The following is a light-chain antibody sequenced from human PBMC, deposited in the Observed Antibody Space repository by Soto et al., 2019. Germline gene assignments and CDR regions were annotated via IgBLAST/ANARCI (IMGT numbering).Light chain of an antibody. J-gene: IGLJ7*01. CDR3: AAWDDSLSGRV. V-gene: IGLV1-47*01. CDR1: SSXIGSNY. CDR2: RNN. Sequence: QSVLTQPPSASGTPGQRVTISCSGSSSXIGSNYVYWYQQLPGTAPKLLIYRNNQRPSGVPDRFSGSKSGTSASLAISGLRSEDEADYYCAAWDDSLSGRVFGGGTQLTVL.